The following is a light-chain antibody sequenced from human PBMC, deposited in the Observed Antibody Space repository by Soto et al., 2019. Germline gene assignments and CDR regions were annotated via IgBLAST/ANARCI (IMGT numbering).Light chain of an antibody. J-gene: IGKJ1*01. CDR1: QSVNTY. CDR2: GAS. V-gene: IGKV3-11*01. Sequence: EIVLTQSPATLSLSPGERATLSCRASQSVNTYLAWYQQKPGQAPSLLFYGASNRATGVPARFSGSGSGTDFTLTISSLEPEDFAVYYCQQRSNWPRTFGKGTKVEIK. CDR3: QQRSNWPRT.